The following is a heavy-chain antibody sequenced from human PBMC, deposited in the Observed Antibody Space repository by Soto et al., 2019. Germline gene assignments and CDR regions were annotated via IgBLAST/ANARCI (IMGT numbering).Heavy chain of an antibody. D-gene: IGHD6-13*01. CDR2: ISYDGTNK. Sequence: QVQLVESGGGVVQPGRSLRLSCAASGFTFRTYAMDWVRQAPGKGLEWVAVISYDGTNKYYADSVKGRFTISRDNSKNTLSLQKNSLRAEDTAVYYCARGDSNSWSHYWGQGTLVTVSS. CDR1: GFTFRTYA. CDR3: ARGDSNSWSHY. V-gene: IGHV3-30*01. J-gene: IGHJ4*02.